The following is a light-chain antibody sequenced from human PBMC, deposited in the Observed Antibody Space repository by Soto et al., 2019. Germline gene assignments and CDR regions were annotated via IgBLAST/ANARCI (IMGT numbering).Light chain of an antibody. J-gene: IGKJ4*01. CDR2: AAS. V-gene: IGKV1-12*01. CDR3: QQANSFPLT. Sequence: DIQMTQSPSSVSASVGDRVTITCRASQDISSWLAWYQQKPGKAPKLLIYAASSLQSGVPSTFSGSGSGTDFTLNISSLQPADFATYYCQQANSFPLTFGGGTKVEIK. CDR1: QDISSW.